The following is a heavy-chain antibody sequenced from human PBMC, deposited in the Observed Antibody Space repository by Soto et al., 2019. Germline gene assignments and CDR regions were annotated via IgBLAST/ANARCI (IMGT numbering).Heavy chain of an antibody. Sequence: SETLSLTCTVSGGSISSSSYYWGWIRQPPGKGLEWIGSIYYSGSTYYNPSLESRVTISVDTSKNQLSLKLSSVTAADTAVYYCASHYCSGGSCYSWFPDYWGQGTLVTVSS. CDR3: ASHYCSGGSCYSWFPDY. CDR1: GGSISSSSYY. D-gene: IGHD2-15*01. CDR2: IYYSGST. J-gene: IGHJ4*02. V-gene: IGHV4-39*01.